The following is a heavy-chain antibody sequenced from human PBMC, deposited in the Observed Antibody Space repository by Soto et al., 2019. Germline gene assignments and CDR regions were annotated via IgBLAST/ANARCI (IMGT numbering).Heavy chain of an antibody. V-gene: IGHV3-23*01. CDR3: AHPRGYGVFDAYDI. CDR1: GFTFSTYA. J-gene: IGHJ3*02. D-gene: IGHD4-17*01. CDR2: LSPTGGET. Sequence: GGSLRLSCVASGFTFSTYAMSWVRQAPGKGLEWVSALSPTGGETYYADSVKGRFTISRDNSMNALYLQMNSLRVEDTAVYYCAHPRGYGVFDAYDIWGQGTMVTVSS.